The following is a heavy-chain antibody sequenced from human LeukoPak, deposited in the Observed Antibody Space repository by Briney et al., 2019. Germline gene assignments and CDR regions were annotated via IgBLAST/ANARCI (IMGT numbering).Heavy chain of an antibody. Sequence: GGSLRLSCAASGFAFSNHWMSWVRQAPGKGLEWVSVIYSGGSTYYADSVKGRFTISRDNSKNTLYLQMNSLRAEDTAVYYCARDLSPGILDYWGQGTLVTVSS. CDR2: IYSGGST. V-gene: IGHV3-53*01. J-gene: IGHJ4*02. CDR3: ARDLSPGILDY. CDR1: GFAFSNHW.